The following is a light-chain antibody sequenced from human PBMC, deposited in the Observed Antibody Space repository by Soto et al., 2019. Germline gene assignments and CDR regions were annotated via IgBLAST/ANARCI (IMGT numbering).Light chain of an antibody. V-gene: IGKV3-15*01. Sequence: EIVMTQSPATLSVSPGERATLSCRASQSVNRNLAWYQQKPGQTPRLLIYDASFRATGIPARFSGSGSGTDFTLTISSLQSEDFAVYYCQQYNNWPLTFGGGTNVEIK. CDR1: QSVNRN. CDR2: DAS. CDR3: QQYNNWPLT. J-gene: IGKJ4*01.